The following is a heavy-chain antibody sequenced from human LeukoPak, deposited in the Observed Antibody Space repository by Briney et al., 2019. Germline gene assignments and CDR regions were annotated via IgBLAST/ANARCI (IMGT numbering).Heavy chain of an antibody. V-gene: IGHV3-21*01. Sequence: PGGSLRLSCAASGFTFSSYSMNWVRQAPGKGLEWVSSISSSSSYIYYADSVKGRFTISRDNAKNSLYLQMNSLRAEDTAVYYCAKAYAGATKDYYYYGMDVWGQGTTVTVSS. CDR3: AKAYAGATKDYYYYGMDV. D-gene: IGHD1-26*01. CDR1: GFTFSSYS. CDR2: ISSSSSYI. J-gene: IGHJ6*02.